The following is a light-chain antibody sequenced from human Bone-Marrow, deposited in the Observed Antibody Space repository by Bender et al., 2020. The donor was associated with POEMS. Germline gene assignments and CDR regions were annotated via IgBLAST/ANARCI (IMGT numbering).Light chain of an antibody. J-gene: IGLJ1*01. CDR2: EGS. CDR3: CSYGGNFYV. V-gene: IGLV2-23*01. CDR1: SSDVGGYNL. Sequence: QSALTQPASVSGSPGQSITVSCPGTSSDVGGYNLVSWYQQHPGKVPKVLIYEGSQRPSGVSSRFSGSKSGNTASLTISGLQADDEADYYCCSYGGNFYVFVSGTKVTVL.